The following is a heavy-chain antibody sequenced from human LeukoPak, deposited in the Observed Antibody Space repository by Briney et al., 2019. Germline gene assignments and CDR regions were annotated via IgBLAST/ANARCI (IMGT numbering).Heavy chain of an antibody. J-gene: IGHJ3*02. D-gene: IGHD3-22*01. CDR2: ISTYNGKA. CDR3: ARDGHRRHHYDSSGREYAFDI. V-gene: IGHV1-18*01. CDR1: GYTFTNYG. Sequence: GASVKLSCKASGYTFTNYGLSWVWHAPGQGLGWMGWISTYNGKANYVEKLQGRVTMTTDTPTSKAYMEMRSLRSDDTAVYYCARDGHRRHHYDSSGREYAFDIWGQGTMVAVSS.